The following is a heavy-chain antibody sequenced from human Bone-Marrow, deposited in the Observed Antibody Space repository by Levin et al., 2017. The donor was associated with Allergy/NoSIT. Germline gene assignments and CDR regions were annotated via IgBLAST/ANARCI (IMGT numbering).Heavy chain of an antibody. Sequence: GGSLRLSCSASGFIFSNHSINWVRQAPGKGLEWVSSISSSSRYIHYADSVKGRVTISRDDAKNTLYLQLDRLRVEDTAMYYCARMDVSRSTAGYYFDYGGQGTLVTVSS. V-gene: IGHV3-21*06. CDR3: ARMDVSRSTAGYYFDY. CDR2: ISSSSRYI. CDR1: GFIFSNHS. J-gene: IGHJ4*02. D-gene: IGHD3-16*02.